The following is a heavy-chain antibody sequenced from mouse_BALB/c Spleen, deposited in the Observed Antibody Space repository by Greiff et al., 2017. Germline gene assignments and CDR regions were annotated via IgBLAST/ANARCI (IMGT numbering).Heavy chain of an antibody. D-gene: IGHD4-1*01. J-gene: IGHJ1*01. V-gene: IGHV2-4-1*01. Sequence: VKLMESGPGLVQPSQSLSITCTVSGFSLTSYGVHWVRQSPGKGLEWLGVIWSGGSTDYNAAFISRLSISKDNSKSQVFFKMKSLQADDTAIYYCARTGTSYWYFDVWGAGTTVTVSS. CDR3: ARTGTSYWYFDV. CDR2: IWSGGST. CDR1: GFSLTSYG.